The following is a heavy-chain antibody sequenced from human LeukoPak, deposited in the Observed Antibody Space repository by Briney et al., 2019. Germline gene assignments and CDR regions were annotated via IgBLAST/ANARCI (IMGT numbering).Heavy chain of an antibody. CDR3: AKDASDTGYYFDY. D-gene: IGHD1-14*01. CDR2: IIGSGVTT. J-gene: IGHJ4*02. Sequence: GGSLRLSCAGSGFTFSSYAMSWARQAPGKGLEWVSTIIGSGVTTYYADSVKGRFTIARDNSKNTLYLQVNSLRAEDTAVYYCAKDASDTGYYFDYWGQGTLVTVSS. CDR1: GFTFSSYA. V-gene: IGHV3-23*01.